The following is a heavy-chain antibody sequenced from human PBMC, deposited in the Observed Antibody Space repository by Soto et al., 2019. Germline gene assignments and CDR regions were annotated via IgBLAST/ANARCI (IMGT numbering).Heavy chain of an antibody. V-gene: IGHV4-34*01. CDR2: INHSGST. Sequence: SETLSLTCAVYGGSFSGYYWSWIRQPPGKGLEWIGEINHSGSTNYNPSLKSRVTISVDTSKNQFSLKLSSVTAADTAVYYCARGRRVYYYYGMDVWGQGTTVTVSS. CDR3: ARGRRVYYYYGMDV. CDR1: GGSFSGYY. J-gene: IGHJ6*02.